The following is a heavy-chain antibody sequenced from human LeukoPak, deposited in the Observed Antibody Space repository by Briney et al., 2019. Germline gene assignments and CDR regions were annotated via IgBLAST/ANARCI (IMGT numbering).Heavy chain of an antibody. CDR3: ARDRRPAYCGGDCYSVGGAFDI. V-gene: IGHV4-39*07. CDR1: GGSISSSTYY. J-gene: IGHJ3*02. CDR2: IYYSGST. D-gene: IGHD2-21*02. Sequence: SETLSLTCTASGGSISSSTYYWGWIRQPPGKGLEWIGSIYYSGSTYYNSSLKSRVTISVDTSKNQFSLKLSSVTAADTAVYYCARDRRPAYCGGDCYSVGGAFDIWGQGTMVTVSS.